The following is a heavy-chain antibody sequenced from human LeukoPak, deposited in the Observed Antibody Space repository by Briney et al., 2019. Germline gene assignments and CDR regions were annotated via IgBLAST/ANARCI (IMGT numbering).Heavy chain of an antibody. V-gene: IGHV3-30*04. CDR2: ISYDGSNK. D-gene: IGHD6-13*01. CDR1: GFTLSSYA. CDR3: ARDRHSSSRGGYFDY. J-gene: IGHJ4*02. Sequence: PGGSLRLSCAASGFTLSSYAMHWVRQDPRKGLEWVAVISYDGSNKHYADSVKGRFTISRDNSKNTLYLQMNSLRAEDTAVYYCARDRHSSSRGGYFDYWGQGTLVTVSS.